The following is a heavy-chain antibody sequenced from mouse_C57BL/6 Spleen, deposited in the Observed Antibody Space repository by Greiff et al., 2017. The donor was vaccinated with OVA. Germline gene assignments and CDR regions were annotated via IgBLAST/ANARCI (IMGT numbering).Heavy chain of an antibody. CDR1: GFTFSSYA. CDR2: ISDGGSYT. D-gene: IGHD2-3*01. J-gene: IGHJ3*01. CDR3: ARDNDGYYVAFAY. V-gene: IGHV5-4*01. Sequence: EVKLMESGGGLVKPGGSLKLSCAASGFTFSSYAMSWVRQTPEKRLEWVATISDGGSYTYYPDNVKGRFTISRDNAKNNLYLQMSHLKSEDTAMYYCARDNDGYYVAFAYWGQGTLVTVSA.